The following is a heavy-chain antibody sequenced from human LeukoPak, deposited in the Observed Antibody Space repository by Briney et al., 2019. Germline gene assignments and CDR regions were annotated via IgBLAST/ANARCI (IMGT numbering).Heavy chain of an antibody. Sequence: ASVKVSCKASGYTFTSYYMHWVRPAPGQGLEWMGIINPSGGSTSYAQKFQGRVTMTRDTSTSTVYMELSSLRSEDTAVYYCAREGTGCSSTSCYTGNNWFDPWGQGTLVTVSS. CDR3: AREGTGCSSTSCYTGNNWFDP. D-gene: IGHD2-2*02. CDR1: GYTFTSYY. V-gene: IGHV1-46*01. CDR2: INPSGGST. J-gene: IGHJ5*02.